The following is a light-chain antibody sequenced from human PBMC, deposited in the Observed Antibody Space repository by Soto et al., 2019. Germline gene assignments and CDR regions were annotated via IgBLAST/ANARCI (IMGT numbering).Light chain of an antibody. CDR2: VNSDGSH. Sequence: QSVLTQSPSASASLGASVQLTCTLSSGHSSSAIAWHKKQPEKGPRYLMKVNSDGSHNKGDGIPDRFSGSSSGAERYLTISSLQSEDEADYFCQTWGTGTVVFGGGTKLTVL. J-gene: IGLJ2*01. V-gene: IGLV4-69*01. CDR1: SGHSSSA. CDR3: QTWGTGTVV.